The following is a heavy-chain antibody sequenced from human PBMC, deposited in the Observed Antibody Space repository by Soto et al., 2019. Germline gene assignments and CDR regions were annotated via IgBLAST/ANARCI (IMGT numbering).Heavy chain of an antibody. CDR3: ARGGRDSSNYFRTHYYYGMDV. CDR2: INHSGST. Sequence: SETLSLTCAVYGGSFRGYYWSWIRQSPGKGLEWIGEINHSGSTNSNPSLKSRVTISVDTSKDQFSLKLSSVTAADKAVYYCARGGRDSSNYFRTHYYYGMDVWADATTATVSS. CDR1: GGSFRGYY. D-gene: IGHD3-22*01. J-gene: IGHJ6*02. V-gene: IGHV4-34*01.